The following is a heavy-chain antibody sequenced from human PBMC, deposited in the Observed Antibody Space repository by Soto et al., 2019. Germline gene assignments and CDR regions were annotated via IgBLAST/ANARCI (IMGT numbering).Heavy chain of an antibody. CDR1: GGSFRNCC. Sequence: SETLSLTCAVYGGSFRNCCWIWVRQPPGKGLECIGEVNHSGEATYNPSLQSRVTISLDTAHTHFSLNMTCWTAPDTGLYFCRQGELFPRYWFGPRGQRNQVTRSS. CDR2: VNHSGEA. CDR3: RQGELFPRYWFGP. J-gene: IGHJ5*02. D-gene: IGHD1-26*01. V-gene: IGHV4-34*01.